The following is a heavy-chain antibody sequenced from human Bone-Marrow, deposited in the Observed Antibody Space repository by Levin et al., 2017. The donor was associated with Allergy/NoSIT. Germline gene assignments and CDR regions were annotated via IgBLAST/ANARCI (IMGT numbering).Heavy chain of an antibody. V-gene: IGHV3-72*01. J-gene: IGHJ4*02. CDR2: TRNRGNGYST. CDR1: GFTLSDYY. CDR3: VRSGSYLVFEY. Sequence: GESLKISCAASGFTLSDYYMDWVRQAPGKGLEWVGRTRNRGNGYSTEFAASVKGRFTISRDDSKNSLFLQMHSLSTEDTAVYYCVRSGSYLVFEYWGQGTLVSVSS. D-gene: IGHD1-26*01.